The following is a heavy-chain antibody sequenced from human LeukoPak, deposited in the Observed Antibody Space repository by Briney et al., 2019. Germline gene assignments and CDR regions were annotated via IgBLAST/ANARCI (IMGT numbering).Heavy chain of an antibody. CDR2: MNPNSGNT. Sequence: ASVKVSCKASGYTFTSYDINWVRQATGQGLEWMGWMNPNSGNTGYAQKFQGRVTMTRNTSISTAYMELSSLRSEDTAVYYCARGYCSSTSCYCGDWGQGTLVTVSS. V-gene: IGHV1-8*01. J-gene: IGHJ4*02. D-gene: IGHD2-2*01. CDR3: ARGYCSSTSCYCGD. CDR1: GYTFTSYD.